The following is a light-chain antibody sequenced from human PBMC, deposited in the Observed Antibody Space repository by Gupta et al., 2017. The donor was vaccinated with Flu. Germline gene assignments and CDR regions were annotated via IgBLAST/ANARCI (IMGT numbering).Light chain of an antibody. CDR3: QQDGASPWT. CDR1: QSVTSNY. CDR2: VAS. Sequence: EIVLTQSPGTLSLSPGERATLSCRASQSVTSNYLAWFQQKPGQAPRLLIYVASSRATGIPDRFSGSGSGTHFTLTISRLEPEDFAVYYFQQDGASPWTFGQGTKVEIK. J-gene: IGKJ1*01. V-gene: IGKV3-20*01.